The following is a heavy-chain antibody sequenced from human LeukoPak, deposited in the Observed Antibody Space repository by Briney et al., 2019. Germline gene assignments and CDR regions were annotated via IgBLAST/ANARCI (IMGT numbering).Heavy chain of an antibody. D-gene: IGHD3-16*01. CDR1: EYTFTSYD. CDR3: ARDIRGTDAFDI. V-gene: IGHV1-8*01. CDR2: MSPNSGNT. J-gene: IGHJ3*02. Sequence: GASVNVSCKASEYTFTSYDINWVRQATGQGLKWMGWMSPNSGNTGYAQKFQGRVTMTRNTSISTAYMELSSLRSEDTAVYYCARDIRGTDAFDIWGQGTMVTVSS.